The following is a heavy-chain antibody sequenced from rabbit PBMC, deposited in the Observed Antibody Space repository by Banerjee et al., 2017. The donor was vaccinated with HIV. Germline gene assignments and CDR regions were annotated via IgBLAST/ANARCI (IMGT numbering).Heavy chain of an antibody. D-gene: IGHD1-1*01. CDR1: GFSFSNKAV. J-gene: IGHJ4*01. V-gene: IGHV1S45*01. CDR3: ARDMTGVIGWNFSL. Sequence: QEQLVESGGGLVKPEGSLKLSCTASGFSFSNKAVMCWVRQAPGKGLERIACSNAVTGKAIYASWAKGRITFSKASSTTVTLQITSLTGANTATYFCARDMTGVIGWNFSLWSQGTLVTVS. CDR2: SNAVTGKA.